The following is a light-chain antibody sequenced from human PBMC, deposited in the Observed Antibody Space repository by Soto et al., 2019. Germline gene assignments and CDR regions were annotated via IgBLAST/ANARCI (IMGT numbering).Light chain of an antibody. CDR1: ALPKQY. Sequence: SYELTQPPSVSVSPGQTARITCSGDALPKQYAYWYQQKPGQAPVLVIYKDSERPSGIPERFSGSSSGTTVTLTISGVQAEDEADYYCQSADSSGTHDVVFGGGTKLTVL. CDR3: QSADSSGTHDVV. CDR2: KDS. V-gene: IGLV3-25*03. J-gene: IGLJ2*01.